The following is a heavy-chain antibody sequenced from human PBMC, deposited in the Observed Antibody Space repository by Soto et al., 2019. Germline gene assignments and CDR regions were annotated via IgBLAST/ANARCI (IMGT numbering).Heavy chain of an antibody. CDR1: GGSISSYY. J-gene: IGHJ3*02. V-gene: IGHV4-4*07. CDR2: IYTSGST. CDR3: ARDYYDSSGRDAFDI. D-gene: IGHD3-22*01. Sequence: LETLSLTCTVSGGSISSYYWSWIRQPAGKGLEWIGRIYTSGSTNYNPSLKSRVTMSVDTPKNQFSLKLSSVTAADTAVYYCARDYYDSSGRDAFDIWGQGTMVTVSS.